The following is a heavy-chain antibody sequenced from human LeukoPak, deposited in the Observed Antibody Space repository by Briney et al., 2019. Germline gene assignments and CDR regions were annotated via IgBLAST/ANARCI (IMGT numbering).Heavy chain of an antibody. J-gene: IGHJ3*02. CDR1: GFTFSNYW. CDR2: IDANDKTT. CDR3: LTIVETTIDGFDI. Sequence: GGSLRLSCAASGFTFSNYWLHWVRQALGKGLVWVSRIDANDKTTSYADSVKGRFTISTDNAKKTLYLQMNSLRVEDTAVYYCLTIVETTIDGFDIWGQGTMVTVSS. V-gene: IGHV3-74*01. D-gene: IGHD1-26*01.